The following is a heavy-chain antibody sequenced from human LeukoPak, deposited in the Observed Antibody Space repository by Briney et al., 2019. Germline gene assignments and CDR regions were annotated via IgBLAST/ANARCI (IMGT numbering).Heavy chain of an antibody. Sequence: GASVKVSCKASGYTFTSYGISWVRQATGQGLEWMGWMNPNSGNTGYAQKFQGRVTMTRNTSISTAYMELSSLRSEDTAVYYCASSVAGTRWFDPWGQGTLVTVSS. J-gene: IGHJ5*02. CDR1: GYTFTSYG. V-gene: IGHV1-8*01. CDR3: ASSVAGTRWFDP. CDR2: MNPNSGNT. D-gene: IGHD6-19*01.